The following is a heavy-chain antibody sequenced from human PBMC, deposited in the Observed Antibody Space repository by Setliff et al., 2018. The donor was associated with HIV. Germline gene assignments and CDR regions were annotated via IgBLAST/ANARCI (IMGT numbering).Heavy chain of an antibody. J-gene: IGHJ3*01. Sequence: KPSETLSLTCTVSGASVRTYYWNWIRQAPGKGLEWIGYIHYSGNINYNPSLKSRVTISVGTSKNQFSLKVTSVTAADTAKYSCASPSGGYCSGSTCLGLDVWGQGTMVTVSS. CDR3: ASPSGGYCSGSTCLGLDV. CDR1: GASVRTYY. D-gene: IGHD2-2*01. CDR2: IHYSGNI. V-gene: IGHV4-59*02.